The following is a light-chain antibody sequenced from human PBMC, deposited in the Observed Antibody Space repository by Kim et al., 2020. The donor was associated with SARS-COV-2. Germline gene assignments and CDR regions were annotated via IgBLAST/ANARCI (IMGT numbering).Light chain of an antibody. CDR1: SNDIDGYNN. J-gene: IGLJ2*01. V-gene: IGLV2-8*01. CDR2: GSS. Sequence: SITIYCTGNSNDIDGYNNVSRDQQHPGKVPKRMIYGSSKRPSGVPDRFSGSKSDNTASLTVSGLQAEDEADYYCSSYAGSNNFVVFGGGTQLTVL. CDR3: SSYAGSNNFVV.